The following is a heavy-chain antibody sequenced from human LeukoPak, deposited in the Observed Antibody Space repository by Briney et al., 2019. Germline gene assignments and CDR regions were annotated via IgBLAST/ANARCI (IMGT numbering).Heavy chain of an antibody. V-gene: IGHV3-48*01. CDR1: GFTFSNYN. D-gene: IGHD2-21*02. CDR3: ARGGGDIPIDS. CDR2: ISGSRSTI. Sequence: GGSLRLSCAASGFTFSNYNMNWVRQAPGKGLEWVSYISGSRSTIYYADSVKGRFTTSRDNAKNSLYLQMNSLRAEDTALYYCARGGGDIPIDSWGQGTLVAVSS. J-gene: IGHJ4*02.